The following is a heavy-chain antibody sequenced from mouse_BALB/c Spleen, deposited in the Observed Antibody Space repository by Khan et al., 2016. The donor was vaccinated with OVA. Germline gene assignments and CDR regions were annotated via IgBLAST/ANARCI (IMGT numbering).Heavy chain of an antibody. J-gene: IGHJ2*01. CDR2: ISYSGDT. V-gene: IGHV3-2*02. CDR1: GYSITSDYA. D-gene: IGHD1-1*02. CDR3: ASMILYYYVRNFEGYYFDY. Sequence: EVQLQESGPGLVKPSQSLSLTCTVTGYSITSDYARNWIRQFPGNKLEWMGYISYSGDTAYNPSLKSRTSIPRDTSKNQFFLQLNSVTTEDTATYYFASMILYYYVRNFEGYYFDYWGQGTTLTVSS.